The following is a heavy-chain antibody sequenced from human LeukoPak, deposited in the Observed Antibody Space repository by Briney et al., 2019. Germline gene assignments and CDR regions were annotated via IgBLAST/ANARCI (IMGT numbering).Heavy chain of an antibody. Sequence: GGSLRLSCAASGFTFSSYGMHLVRQAPGKGLEWVAFIRYDGSNKYYADSVKGRFTISRDNSKNTLYLQMNSLRAEDTAVYYCAKDHRAYCGGDCVDFDYWGQGTLVTVSS. V-gene: IGHV3-30*02. J-gene: IGHJ4*02. CDR3: AKDHRAYCGGDCVDFDY. CDR1: GFTFSSYG. CDR2: IRYDGSNK. D-gene: IGHD2-21*02.